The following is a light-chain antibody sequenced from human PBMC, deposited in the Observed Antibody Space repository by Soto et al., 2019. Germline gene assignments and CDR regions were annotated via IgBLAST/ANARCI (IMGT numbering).Light chain of an antibody. V-gene: IGKV1-5*01. Sequence: DIQMTQSPSTLSASVGGRVTLTCRASQSIHTWLAWFQQKPGKAPKLLIFGASNLESGVPSRFSGSGSGTEFTLTINSLQPEDLASYFCQQYDSHPWTFGQGTNVEIK. CDR3: QQYDSHPWT. J-gene: IGKJ1*01. CDR2: GAS. CDR1: QSIHTW.